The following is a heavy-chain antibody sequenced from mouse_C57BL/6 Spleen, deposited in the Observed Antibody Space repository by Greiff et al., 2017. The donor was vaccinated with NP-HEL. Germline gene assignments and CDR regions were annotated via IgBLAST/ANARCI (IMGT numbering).Heavy chain of an antibody. CDR3: AREIYYYGSSYFDY. D-gene: IGHD1-1*01. J-gene: IGHJ2*01. Sequence: EVQLQQSGPELVKPGASVKIPCKASGYTFTDYNMDWVKQNHGKSLEWIGDINPNNGGTIYNQKFKGKATLTVDKSSSTAYMELRSLTSEDTAVYYCAREIYYYGSSYFDYWGQGTTLTVSS. CDR1: GYTFTDYN. V-gene: IGHV1-18*01. CDR2: INPNNGGT.